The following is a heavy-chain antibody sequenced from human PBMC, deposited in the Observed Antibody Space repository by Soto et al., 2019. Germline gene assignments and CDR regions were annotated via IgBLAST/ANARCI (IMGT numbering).Heavy chain of an antibody. Sequence: GGSLRLSCAASGFTFSSYWMHWVRQAPGKGLVRVSRINSDGSSTSYADSVKGRFTISRDNAKNTLYLQMNSLRAEDTAVYYCAISPQMVYAPIWFDPWGQGTLVTVSS. J-gene: IGHJ5*02. CDR2: INSDGSST. CDR1: GFTFSSYW. CDR3: AISPQMVYAPIWFDP. V-gene: IGHV3-74*01. D-gene: IGHD2-8*01.